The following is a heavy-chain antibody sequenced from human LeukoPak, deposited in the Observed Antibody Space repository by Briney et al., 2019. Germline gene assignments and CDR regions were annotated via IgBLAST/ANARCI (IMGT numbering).Heavy chain of an antibody. D-gene: IGHD5-24*01. V-gene: IGHV5-51*01. CDR3: ARRRGWLQPIDY. J-gene: IGHJ4*02. CDR1: GYSFTSYW. CDR2: IYPGDSDT. Sequence: ASVKVSCKGSGYSFTSYWIGWVRQMPGKGLEWMGVIYPGDSDTRYSPSSQGQVTISADKSISTAYLQWSSLKASDTAMYYCARRRGWLQPIDYWGRGTLVTVPS.